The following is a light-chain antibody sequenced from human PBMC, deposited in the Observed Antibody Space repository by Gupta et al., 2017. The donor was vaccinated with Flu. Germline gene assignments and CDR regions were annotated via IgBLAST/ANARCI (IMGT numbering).Light chain of an antibody. J-gene: IGLJ2*01. CDR2: DVS. CDR1: RSDVGGYNY. Sequence: QSALTQPPSVSGPPGQSITIPCPGTRSDVGGYNYVFWYQQHPGTAPKLMIYDVSNRPSGVSNRFSGSKSGNTASLTISGLQAEDEADYYCSSYTTSSTPHVVFGGGTKLTVL. V-gene: IGLV2-14*01. CDR3: SSYTTSSTPHVV.